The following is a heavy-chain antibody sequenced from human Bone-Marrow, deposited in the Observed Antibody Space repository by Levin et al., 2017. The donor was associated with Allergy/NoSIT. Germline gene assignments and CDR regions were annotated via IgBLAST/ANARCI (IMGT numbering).Heavy chain of an antibody. Sequence: GESLKISCTASGFTFGDYAMSWVRQAPGKGLEWVGFIRSKAYGGTTEYAASVKGRFTISRDDSKSIAYLQMNSLKTEDTAVYYCTRHCSGGSLPPCMDYWGQGTLVTVSS. V-gene: IGHV3-49*04. D-gene: IGHD2-15*01. CDR3: TRHCSGGSLPPCMDY. CDR2: IRSKAYGGTT. CDR1: GFTFGDYA. J-gene: IGHJ4*02.